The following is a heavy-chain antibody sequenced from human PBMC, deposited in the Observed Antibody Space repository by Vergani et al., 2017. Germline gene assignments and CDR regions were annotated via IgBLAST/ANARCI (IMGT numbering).Heavy chain of an antibody. CDR3: AKFPLNITTPDRGDF. Sequence: HVQMVESGGGVVQPGRSLRLSCAVSGFRFSDYGMHWVRQAPGGGLEWVALISYDGDTTYYEDSVKCRFTISRDNSKKTLFLQMHSLRVEDTALYYCAKFPLNITTPDRGDFWGQGSLVTVSS. CDR2: ISYDGDTT. J-gene: IGHJ4*02. CDR1: GFRFSDYG. D-gene: IGHD1-1*01. V-gene: IGHV3-30*18.